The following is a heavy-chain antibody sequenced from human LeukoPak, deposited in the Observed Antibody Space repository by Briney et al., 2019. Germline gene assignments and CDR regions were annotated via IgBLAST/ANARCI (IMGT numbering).Heavy chain of an antibody. Sequence: EASVKVSCKASGGTFSSYAISWVRQAPGQGLEWMGRIIPILGIANYAQKFQGRVTITADKSTSTAYMELSSLRSEDTAVYYCARDPGKVTNDWYFDLWGRGTLVTVSS. J-gene: IGHJ2*01. V-gene: IGHV1-69*04. CDR3: ARDPGKVTNDWYFDL. D-gene: IGHD4-23*01. CDR1: GGTFSSYA. CDR2: IIPILGIA.